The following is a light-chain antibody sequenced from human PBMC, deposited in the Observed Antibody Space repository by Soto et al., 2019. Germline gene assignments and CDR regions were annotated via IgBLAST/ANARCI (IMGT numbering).Light chain of an antibody. Sequence: DIQMTQSPSSLSSSVGDRVTITCKASQDISNYLNWYQQKPGKAPKLLIYDASNLETGVPSRFSGSGSGRDFTFTISRLQPEDNATYYCKQYRTFGQGTRLEIK. CDR3: KQYRT. J-gene: IGKJ5*01. V-gene: IGKV1-33*01. CDR1: QDISNY. CDR2: DAS.